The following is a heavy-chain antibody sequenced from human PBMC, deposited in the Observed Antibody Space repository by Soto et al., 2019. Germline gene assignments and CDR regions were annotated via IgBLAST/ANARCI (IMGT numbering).Heavy chain of an antibody. CDR3: AREGEGGRSRGGAY. J-gene: IGHJ4*02. V-gene: IGHV1-69*01. CDR1: GDTFSTYA. D-gene: IGHD3-16*01. Sequence: QVQLVQSGAEVKKPGSSVKVSCKASGDTFSTYAISWVRQAPGQGLEWMGGINPVFGTANYAQKFQGRVTITADESRTTGELELSSLRSDDTAVYYCAREGEGGRSRGGAYWGQGTLVTVSS. CDR2: INPVFGTA.